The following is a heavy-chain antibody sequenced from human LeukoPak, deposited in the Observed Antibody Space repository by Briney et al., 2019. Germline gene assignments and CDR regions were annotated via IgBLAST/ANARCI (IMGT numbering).Heavy chain of an antibody. D-gene: IGHD3-16*01. CDR2: INPKSGGT. V-gene: IGHV1-2*02. Sequence: ASVTVSCKACGCTFPGYYMHWLRQAAAQELDWMGWINPKSGGTKQVRLFQGRVNMTKDQSINHAETELNRPRSDDTAVYYCASGSLASYFDHWGQGTLVTVSS. CDR1: GCTFPGYY. J-gene: IGHJ4*02. CDR3: ASGSLASYFDH.